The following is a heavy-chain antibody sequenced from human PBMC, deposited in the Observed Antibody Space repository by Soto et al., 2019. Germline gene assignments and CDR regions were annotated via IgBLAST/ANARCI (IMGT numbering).Heavy chain of an antibody. CDR2: ISYDGSNK. Sequence: GGSLRLSCAASGFTFSSYAMHWVRQAPGKGLEWVAVISYDGSNKYYADSVKGRFTISRDNSKNTLYLQMNSLRAEDTAVYYCARAPKLRGYFDYWGQGTLVTVSS. CDR3: ARAPKLRGYFDY. CDR1: GFTFSSYA. D-gene: IGHD1-26*01. J-gene: IGHJ4*02. V-gene: IGHV3-30-3*01.